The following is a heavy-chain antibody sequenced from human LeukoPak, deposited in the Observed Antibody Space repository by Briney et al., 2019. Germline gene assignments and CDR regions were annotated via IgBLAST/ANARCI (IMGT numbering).Heavy chain of an antibody. D-gene: IGHD2-15*01. CDR1: GYSFTTYW. CDR3: ARRGYCSGGSCHSAAFDI. J-gene: IGHJ3*02. CDR2: IYPGDSDT. V-gene: IGHV5-51*01. Sequence: GESLKISCKGSGYSFTTYWIGWVRQVPGKGLEWMGVIYPGDSDTRYSPSFQGQVTISADKSINTAYLQWSSLKASDTAMYYCARRGYCSGGSCHSAAFDIWGQGTRVTVSS.